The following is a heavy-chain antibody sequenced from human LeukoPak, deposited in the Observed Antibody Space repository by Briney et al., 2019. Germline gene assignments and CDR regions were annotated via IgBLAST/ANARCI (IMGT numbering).Heavy chain of an antibody. CDR2: INPSGGST. CDR1: GYTFTSYY. Sequence: ASVKVSCKASGYTFTSYYMHWVRQAPGQGLEWMGTINPSGGSTSYAQKFQGRVTITADESTSTAYMELSSLRSEDTAVYYCARSDSVTYYYYGMDVWGQGTTVTVSS. D-gene: IGHD5-18*01. J-gene: IGHJ6*02. CDR3: ARSDSVTYYYYGMDV. V-gene: IGHV1-46*01.